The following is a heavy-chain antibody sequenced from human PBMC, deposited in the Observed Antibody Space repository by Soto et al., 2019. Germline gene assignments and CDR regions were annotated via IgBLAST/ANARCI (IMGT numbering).Heavy chain of an antibody. CDR3: TESYYGSGNDAFDI. D-gene: IGHD3-10*01. V-gene: IGHV3-73*02. Sequence: EVQLVESGGGLVQPGGSLKLSCAASGFTFSGSAMHWVRQASGKGLEWVGRIRSKANSYATAYAASVKGRFTISRDDSKNTTYLQMNSLKTEDTAVYYCTESYYGSGNDAFDIWGQGTMVTVSS. CDR2: IRSKANSYAT. CDR1: GFTFSGSA. J-gene: IGHJ3*02.